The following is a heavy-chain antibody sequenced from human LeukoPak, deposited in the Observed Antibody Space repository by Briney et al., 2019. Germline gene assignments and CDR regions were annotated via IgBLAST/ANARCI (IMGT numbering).Heavy chain of an antibody. J-gene: IGHJ4*02. D-gene: IGHD3-3*01. CDR2: IRYDGGNK. V-gene: IGHV3-30*02. CDR1: GFTFSSYG. Sequence: GGSLRLSCAASGFTFSSYGMHWVRQAPGKGLEWVAFIRYDGGNKYYADSVKGRFTISRDNSKNTLYLQMNSLRAEDTAVYYCARDRSEMDYWGQGTLVTVSS. CDR3: ARDRSEMDY.